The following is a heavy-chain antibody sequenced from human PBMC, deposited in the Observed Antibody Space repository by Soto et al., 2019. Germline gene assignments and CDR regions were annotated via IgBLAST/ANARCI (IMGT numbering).Heavy chain of an antibody. Sequence: PSETLPLTCTVSGGSIISSSYYWFWIRQPPGKGLEWIGSIYYSGSTYYNPSLKSRVTISVDTSKNQFSLKLSSVTAADTAVYYCARQGNYYDSSPVGPFDPWGQGTLVTVSS. J-gene: IGHJ5*02. V-gene: IGHV4-39*01. D-gene: IGHD3-22*01. CDR2: IYYSGST. CDR3: ARQGNYYDSSPVGPFDP. CDR1: GGSIISSSYY.